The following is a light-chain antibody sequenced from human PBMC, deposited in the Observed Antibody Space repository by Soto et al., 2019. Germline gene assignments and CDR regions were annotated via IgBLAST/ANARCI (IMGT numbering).Light chain of an antibody. V-gene: IGKV3-20*01. J-gene: IGKJ1*01. CDR1: QSVRRN. CDR3: QQYGGSPRT. CDR2: GAS. Sequence: ETVMTQSPVTLSVSPGEGATLSCRASQSVRRNLAWYQQRPGQAPRLLIYGASNRATGIPDRFSGSGSGTGFTLTISRLEPEDFAVYYCQQYGGSPRTFGQGTKVDIK.